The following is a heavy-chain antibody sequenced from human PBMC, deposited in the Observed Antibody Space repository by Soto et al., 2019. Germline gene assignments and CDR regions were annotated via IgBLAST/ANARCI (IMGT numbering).Heavy chain of an antibody. CDR3: ARGEYGYHDY. V-gene: IGHV3-23*01. CDR1: GFIFSSYA. D-gene: IGHD5-18*01. J-gene: IGHJ4*02. Sequence: EVQVLESGGGLVQPGGSLRLSCAASGFIFSSYAMSWVRQAPGKGLEWVSFITGTGNTIYYADSVKGRFTISRDNSKNTVYLQVNSLRAEDTAVYYCARGEYGYHDYWGQGTLVTVSS. CDR2: ITGTGNTI.